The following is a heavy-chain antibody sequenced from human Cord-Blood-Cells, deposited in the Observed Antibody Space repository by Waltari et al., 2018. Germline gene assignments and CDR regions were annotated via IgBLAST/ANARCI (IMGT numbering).Heavy chain of an antibody. Sequence: EVQLVESGGGLVQPGGSLKLSCAASGFNFSGSAIHWARQAAGKGLEWVGRIRSKANSYATAYAASVKGRFTISRDDSKNTAYLQMNSLKTEDTAVYYCTRHGAYCGGDCYDYWGQGTLVTVSS. CDR3: TRHGAYCGGDCYDY. CDR1: GFNFSGSA. V-gene: IGHV3-73*02. CDR2: IRSKANSYAT. D-gene: IGHD2-21*01. J-gene: IGHJ4*02.